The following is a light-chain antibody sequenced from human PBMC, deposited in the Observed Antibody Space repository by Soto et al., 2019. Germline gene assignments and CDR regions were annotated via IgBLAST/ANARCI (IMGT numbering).Light chain of an antibody. CDR1: QSVSSSY. V-gene: IGKV3-20*01. J-gene: IGKJ2*01. Sequence: EIVLTQSPGTLSLSPGERATLSCRASQSVSSSYLAWYQQKPGQAPRLLIYGASSRATGIPDRFSGSGSGTDFTLTISRLEPEDCAVYYCQQPGTFGQGTKLEIK. CDR3: QQPGT. CDR2: GAS.